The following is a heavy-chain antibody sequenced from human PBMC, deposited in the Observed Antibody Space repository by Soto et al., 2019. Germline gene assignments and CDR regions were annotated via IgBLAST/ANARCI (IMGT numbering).Heavy chain of an antibody. CDR3: ARSNWNFPFDY. J-gene: IGHJ4*02. D-gene: IGHD1-7*01. V-gene: IGHV4-59*01. CDR2: IYYTGTT. CDR1: GGSISSFY. Sequence: SETLSLTCTVSGGSISSFYWNWIRQSPGKGLEWIGYIYYTGTTNYNPSLKSRVTMSLDTSKDQFSLNLTSVTAADTAVYYCARSNWNFPFDYWGQGTLVTVSS.